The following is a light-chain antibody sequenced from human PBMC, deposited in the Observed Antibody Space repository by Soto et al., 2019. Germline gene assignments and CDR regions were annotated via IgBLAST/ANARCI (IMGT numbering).Light chain of an antibody. J-gene: IGKJ1*01. CDR3: QQYNSYSPT. Sequence: DIQMTQSPSTLSASVGDRVTITYRASQTISSWLAWYQQKPGKAPKLLIYDASTLDSGVPSRFSGSGSGTEFTLTISSLQPDDFATYYCQQYNSYSPTFGQGTKVEFK. V-gene: IGKV1-5*01. CDR2: DAS. CDR1: QTISSW.